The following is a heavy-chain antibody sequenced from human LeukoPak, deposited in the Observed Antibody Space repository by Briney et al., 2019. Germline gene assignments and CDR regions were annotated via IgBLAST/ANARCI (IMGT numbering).Heavy chain of an antibody. CDR3: VRDLILVDTPGDDFDY. CDR2: INVDGSVK. D-gene: IGHD4-23*01. CDR1: GFTFSNYW. J-gene: IGHJ4*02. Sequence: GGSLRLSCAASGFTFSNYWMHWVRQVPGKGLVWVSRINVDGSVKSYADSVKGRFTISRDNAKNTVSLQMNSLRAADTAVYYCVRDLILVDTPGDDFDYWGQGALVTVSS. V-gene: IGHV3-74*01.